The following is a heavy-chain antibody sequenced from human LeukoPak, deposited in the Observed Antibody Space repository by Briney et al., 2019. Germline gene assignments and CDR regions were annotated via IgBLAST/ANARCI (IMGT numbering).Heavy chain of an antibody. CDR1: GHTFTDYY. J-gene: IGHJ3*02. D-gene: IGHD1-1*01. Sequence: GASVKVSCKASGHTFTDYYMHWVRQAPGQGLEWMGWINPNSGDTNYAQKFQGRVTMTRDTSISTAYMELSRLISDDTAVYYCASPRIRNVFDIWGQGTMVTVSS. CDR3: ASPRIRNVFDI. CDR2: INPNSGDT. V-gene: IGHV1-2*02.